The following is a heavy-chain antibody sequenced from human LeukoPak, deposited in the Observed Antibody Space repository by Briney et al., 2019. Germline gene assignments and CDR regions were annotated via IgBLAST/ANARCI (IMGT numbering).Heavy chain of an antibody. J-gene: IGHJ5*02. CDR2: IKSKTDGGTT. V-gene: IGHV3-15*01. Sequence: GGSLRLSCAASGFTFSTYAMHWARQAPGKGLEWVGRIKSKTDGGTTDYAAPVKGRFTISRDDSKNTLYLQMNSLKTEDTAVYYCARDITPNWFDPWGQGTLVTVSS. CDR1: GFTFSTYA. CDR3: ARDITPNWFDP.